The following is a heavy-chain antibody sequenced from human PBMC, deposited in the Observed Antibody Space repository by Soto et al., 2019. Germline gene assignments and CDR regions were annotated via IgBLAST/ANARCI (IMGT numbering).Heavy chain of an antibody. J-gene: IGHJ4*02. Sequence: ASVKVSCKDSRYTFTDYYVQWGRQSPGQGLEWMGWLNANSGVTKFPQKFQGTVIMTRDTSISTVYMELSRLTSDHTAVYYCARAGLTTLELATIYWGQGTKVTVSS. V-gene: IGHV1-2*02. CDR3: ARAGLTTLELATIY. D-gene: IGHD5-12*01. CDR1: RYTFTDYY. CDR2: LNANSGVT.